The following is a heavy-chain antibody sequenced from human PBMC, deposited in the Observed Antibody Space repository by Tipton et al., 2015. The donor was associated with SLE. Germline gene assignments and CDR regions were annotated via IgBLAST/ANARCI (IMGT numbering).Heavy chain of an antibody. J-gene: IGHJ4*02. D-gene: IGHD6-13*01. CDR2: IYTSGST. CDR3: ASGEGLAAALFDY. V-gene: IGHV4-61*02. Sequence: LRLSRTVSGGSISSGSYYWSWIRQPAGKGLEWIGRIYTSGSTNYNPSLKSRVTISVDTSKNQFSLKLSSVTAADTAVYYCASGEGLAAALFDYWGQGTLVTVSS. CDR1: GGSISSGSYY.